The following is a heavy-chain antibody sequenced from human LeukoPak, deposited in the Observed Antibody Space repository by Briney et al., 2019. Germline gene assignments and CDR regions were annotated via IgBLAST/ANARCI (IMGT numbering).Heavy chain of an antibody. CDR3: NTGRSRASYYYDSSGYYYFSYFDY. CDR2: IKSKTDGGTT. Sequence: PGGSLRLSCAASGFTFSNAWMGWVRQAPGKGLEWVGRIKSKTDGGTTDYAAPVKGRFTISRDDSKNTLYLRMNSLKTEDTAVYYCNTGRSRASYYYDSSGYYYFSYFDYWGQGTLVTVSS. J-gene: IGHJ4*02. CDR1: GFTFSNAW. D-gene: IGHD3-22*01. V-gene: IGHV3-15*01.